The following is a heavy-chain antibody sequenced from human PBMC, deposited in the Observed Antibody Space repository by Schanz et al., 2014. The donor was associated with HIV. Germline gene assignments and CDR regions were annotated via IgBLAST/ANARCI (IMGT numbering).Heavy chain of an antibody. D-gene: IGHD5-18*01. CDR1: GFTFDDYA. Sequence: EVQLVESGGDLVQPGRSLRLSCAASGFTFDDYAMHWVRQAPGKGLEWVSGISWNSGSIGYGDSVKGRFTISRDNSKNTLFLQMNRLRAEDTAVYYCVRGDTVFEYWGQGTLVTVS. CDR3: VRGDTVFEY. J-gene: IGHJ4*02. V-gene: IGHV3-9*01. CDR2: ISWNSGSI.